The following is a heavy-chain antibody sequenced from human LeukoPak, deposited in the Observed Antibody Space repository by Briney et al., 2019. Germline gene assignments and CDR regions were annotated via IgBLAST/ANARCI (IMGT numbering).Heavy chain of an antibody. D-gene: IGHD6-19*01. J-gene: IGHJ4*02. CDR2: IYHSGST. CDR3: AGERGEEYSSGWYKTNFFYN. V-gene: IGHV4-38-2*02. Sequence: PSETLSLTCTVSGYSISSGYYWGWIRQPPGKGLERIGSIYHSGSTYYNPSLKSRVTISVDTSKNQFSLKLSSVTAADTAVYYCAGERGEEYSSGWYKTNFFYNWGQGIRVTVSS. CDR1: GYSISSGYY.